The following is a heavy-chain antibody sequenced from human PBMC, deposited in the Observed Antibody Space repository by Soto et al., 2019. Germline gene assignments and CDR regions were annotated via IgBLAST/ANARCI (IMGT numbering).Heavy chain of an antibody. CDR1: GYTFTSYG. D-gene: IGHD6-13*01. J-gene: IGHJ4*02. Sequence: ASVKVSCKASGYTFTSYGISWVRQAPGQGLEWMGWISAYNGNTNYAQKLQGRVTMTTDTSTSTAYMELRSPRSDDTAVYYCARDYGIAAAGTLEEFDYWGQGTLVTVSS. CDR2: ISAYNGNT. CDR3: ARDYGIAAAGTLEEFDY. V-gene: IGHV1-18*01.